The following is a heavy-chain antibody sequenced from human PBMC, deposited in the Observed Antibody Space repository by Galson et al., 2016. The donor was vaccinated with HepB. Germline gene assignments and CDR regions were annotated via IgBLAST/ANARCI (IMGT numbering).Heavy chain of an antibody. D-gene: IGHD2-2*03. J-gene: IGHJ4*02. CDR2: LCGSCGDI. Sequence: SLRLPCAASGFTFKNFGMTWVRQAPGKGLAWVSTLCGSCGDIDYADSVQGRFTISRDNSKNTLSLQMNSLRAEDTATYYCAIDPSHWIENPFALWGQGTLVTVSS. CDR1: GFTFKNFG. CDR3: AIDPSHWIENPFAL. V-gene: IGHV3-23*01.